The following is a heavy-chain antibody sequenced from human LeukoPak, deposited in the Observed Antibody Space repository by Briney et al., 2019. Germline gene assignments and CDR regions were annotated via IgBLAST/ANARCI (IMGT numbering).Heavy chain of an antibody. D-gene: IGHD6-19*01. V-gene: IGHV3-11*04. CDR2: ISSSGSTI. CDR3: AREAVAGDFDY. J-gene: IGHJ4*02. CDR1: GFTFDDYA. Sequence: PGRSLRLSCAASGFTFDDYAMHWIRQAPGKGLEWVSYISSSGSTIYYADSVKGRFTISRDNAKNSLYLQMNSLRAEDTAVYYCAREAVAGDFDYWGQGTLVTVSS.